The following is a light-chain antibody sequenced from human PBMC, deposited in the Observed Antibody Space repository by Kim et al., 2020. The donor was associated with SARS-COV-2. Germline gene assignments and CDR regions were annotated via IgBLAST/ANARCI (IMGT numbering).Light chain of an antibody. CDR3: QQSYDIPRT. CDR1: QTIDNY. V-gene: IGKV1-39*01. Sequence: ASVGDRVTITCRASQTIDNYLNWDQQKRGKAPKLLIYAASSLQSEVPSRFSGSGSGTDFTLTINSLHPDDFGTYYCQQSYDIPRTFGPGTKVDIK. J-gene: IGKJ3*01. CDR2: AAS.